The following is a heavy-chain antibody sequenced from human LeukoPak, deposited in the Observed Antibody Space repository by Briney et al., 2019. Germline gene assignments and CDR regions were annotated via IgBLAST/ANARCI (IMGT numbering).Heavy chain of an antibody. CDR2: IYYSGST. V-gene: IGHV4-31*03. CDR1: GGSVTSGSYY. CDR3: ATFWGSYRHVRN. D-gene: IGHD3-16*02. Sequence: SETLSLTCTVSGGSVTSGSYYWSWIRQPPGKGLEWIGYIYYSGSTYYNPSLKSRVTISVDTSKNQFSLKLSSVTAADTAVYYCATFWGSYRHVRNWGQGTLVTVSS. J-gene: IGHJ4*02.